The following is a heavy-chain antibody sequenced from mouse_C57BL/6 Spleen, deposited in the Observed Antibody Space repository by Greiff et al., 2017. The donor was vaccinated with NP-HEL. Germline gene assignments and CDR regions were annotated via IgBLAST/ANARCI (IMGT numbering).Heavy chain of an antibody. D-gene: IGHD3-2*02. Sequence: EVKLVESGGGLVKPGGSLKLSCAASGFTFSSYTMSWVRQTPEKRLEWVATISGGGGNTYYPDSVKGRFTISRDNAKNTLYLQMSSLRSEDTALYYCARQGDSSGYWFAYWGQGTLVTVSA. CDR1: GFTFSSYT. CDR2: ISGGGGNT. CDR3: ARQGDSSGYWFAY. J-gene: IGHJ3*01. V-gene: IGHV5-9*01.